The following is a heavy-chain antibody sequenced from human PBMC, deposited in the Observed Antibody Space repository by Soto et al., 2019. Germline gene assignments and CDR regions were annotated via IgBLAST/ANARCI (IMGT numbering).Heavy chain of an antibody. CDR2: ISSNGGST. D-gene: IGHD1-26*01. Sequence: GGSLRLSCSASGFTFSSYAMHWVRQAPGKGQEYVSAISSNGGSTYYADSVKGRFTISRDNSKNTLYLQMSSLRAEDTAVYYCVKVAVVGVTRNWFDPWGQGTLVTVSS. CDR3: VKVAVVGVTRNWFDP. V-gene: IGHV3-64D*06. CDR1: GFTFSSYA. J-gene: IGHJ5*02.